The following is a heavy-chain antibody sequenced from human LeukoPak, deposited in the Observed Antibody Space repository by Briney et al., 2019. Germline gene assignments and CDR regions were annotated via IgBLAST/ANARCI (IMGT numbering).Heavy chain of an antibody. CDR3: ARDQVGATSY. CDR2: ISYDGSNK. CDR1: GFTFSSYA. Sequence: PGGSLRLSCAASGFTFSSYAMHWVRQAPGKGLKWVAVISYDGSNKYYADSVKGRFTISRDNSKNTLYLQMNSLRAEDTAVYYCARDQVGATSYWGQGTLVTVSS. J-gene: IGHJ4*02. D-gene: IGHD1-26*01. V-gene: IGHV3-30*04.